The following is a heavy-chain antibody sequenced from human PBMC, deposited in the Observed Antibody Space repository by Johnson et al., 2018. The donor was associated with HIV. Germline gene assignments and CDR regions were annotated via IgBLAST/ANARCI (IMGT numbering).Heavy chain of an antibody. CDR2: ISGSGGST. Sequence: VLLVESGGGVVRPGGSLRLSCAASGFTFDDYGMSWVRQAPGKGLEWVSGISGSGGSTYYADSVKGRFTISRDNSKNTLYLQMNSLRLEDTALYYCARVPFPRPTSPNYINDAFDSWGQGTLGAVSS. V-gene: IGHV3-23*04. J-gene: IGHJ3*02. CDR1: GFTFDDYG. D-gene: IGHD4-11*01. CDR3: ARVPFPRPTSPNYINDAFDS.